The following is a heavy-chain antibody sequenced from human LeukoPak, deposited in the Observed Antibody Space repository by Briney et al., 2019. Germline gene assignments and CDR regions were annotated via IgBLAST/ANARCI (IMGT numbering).Heavy chain of an antibody. CDR3: ARAYNSAYGGQFFDS. V-gene: IGHV1-2*02. J-gene: IGHJ4*02. D-gene: IGHD5-18*01. CDR1: GYTFTGNN. CDR2: IRPNSGDT. Sequence: ASVKVSCKASGYTFTGNNIHWVRQAPGQGLECMGWIRPNSGDTNYAQKFRGRVTMTRDTSSSTAYMELGGLRSDDTAVYYCARAYNSAYGGQFFDSWGQGTLVAVSS.